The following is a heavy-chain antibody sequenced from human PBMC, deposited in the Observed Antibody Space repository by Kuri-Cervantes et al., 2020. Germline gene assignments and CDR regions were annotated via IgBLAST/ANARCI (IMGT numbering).Heavy chain of an antibody. Sequence: GGSLRLSCAASGFTFDDYGMAWVRQAPGKGLEWVSGMNWNGENTDYADSVKGRFTISRDNAKNFLYLQMNSLSAGDTAFYYCARTDYYYGSGSYYSLWGQGTLVTVSS. V-gene: IGHV3-20*04. CDR2: MNWNGENT. CDR3: ARTDYYYGSGSYYSL. D-gene: IGHD3-10*01. CDR1: GFTFDDYG. J-gene: IGHJ4*02.